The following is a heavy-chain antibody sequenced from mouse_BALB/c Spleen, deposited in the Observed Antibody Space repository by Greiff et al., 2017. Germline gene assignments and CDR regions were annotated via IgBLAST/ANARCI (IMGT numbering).Heavy chain of an antibody. J-gene: IGHJ4*01. V-gene: IGHV1-54*03. CDR3: ARSSFTTPMDY. CDR1: GYAFTNYL. Sequence: VQLQQSGAELVRPGTSVKVSCKASGYAFTNYLIEWVKQRPGQGLEWIGVINPGSGGTNYNEKFKGKATLTADKSSSTAYMQLSSLTSDDSAVYFCARSSFTTPMDYWGQGTSVTVSS. D-gene: IGHD1-1*01. CDR2: INPGSGGT.